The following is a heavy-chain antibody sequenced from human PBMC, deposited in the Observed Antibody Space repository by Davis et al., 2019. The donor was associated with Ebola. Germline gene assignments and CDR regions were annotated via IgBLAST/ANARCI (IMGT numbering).Heavy chain of an antibody. Sequence: PGGSLRLSCAASGFTFSDHYMDWVRQAPGKGLEWVAYIRYDEGVKSHADSVKGRFTISRDDSKNTMFLQMNSLKTEDTAMYYCTTGSVGGGSPHDGYWGQGTLVTVSS. J-gene: IGHJ4*02. CDR2: IRYDEGVK. CDR3: TTGSVGGGSPHDGY. D-gene: IGHD2-15*01. CDR1: GFTFSDHY. V-gene: IGHV3-30*02.